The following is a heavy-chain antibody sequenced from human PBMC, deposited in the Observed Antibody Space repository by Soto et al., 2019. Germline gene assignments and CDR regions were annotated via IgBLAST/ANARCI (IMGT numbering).Heavy chain of an antibody. CDR2: IDWDVEK. CDR3: ARNTNTGTDY. CDR1: GFSLTSNEMR. V-gene: IGHV2-70*04. J-gene: IGHJ4*02. D-gene: IGHD1-1*01. Sequence: YGRTLGNPTPTLALTCTFSGFSLTSNEMRVTWIRQPPGKALEWLARIDWDVEKFYSSSLRTRLTISKDSSKNQVVLTVTNMDPVDTATYYCARNTNTGTDYWGQGILVTVSS.